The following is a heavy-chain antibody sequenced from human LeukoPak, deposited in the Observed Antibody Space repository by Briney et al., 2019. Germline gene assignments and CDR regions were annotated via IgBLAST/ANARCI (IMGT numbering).Heavy chain of an antibody. CDR3: AKDPSLA. Sequence: SETLSLTCAVHGGSFSGYYWSWIRQPPGKGLEWIGEINHSGSTNYNPSLKSRVTISVDTSKNQFSLKLSSVTAADTAVYYCAKDPSLAWGQGTLVTVSS. CDR1: GGSFSGYY. V-gene: IGHV4-34*01. CDR2: INHSGST. J-gene: IGHJ5*02.